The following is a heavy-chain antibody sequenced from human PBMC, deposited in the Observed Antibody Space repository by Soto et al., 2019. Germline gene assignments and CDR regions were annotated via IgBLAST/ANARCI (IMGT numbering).Heavy chain of an antibody. V-gene: IGHV4-4*07. CDR2: IYISGST. CDR1: DDSISSYY. D-gene: IGHD3-3*01. J-gene: IGHJ4*02. CDR3: ARDDFWGGRTHDY. Sequence: QVQLQESGPGLVRASETLSLICTVSDDSISSYYWSWIRQPAGKGLEWIGRIYISGSTNYSPSLQSRATMSADASKKEFSLKLTSVTAADTAVYYCARDDFWGGRTHDYWGQGTLVIVSS.